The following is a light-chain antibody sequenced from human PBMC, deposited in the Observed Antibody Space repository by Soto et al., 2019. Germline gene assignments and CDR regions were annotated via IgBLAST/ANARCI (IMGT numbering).Light chain of an antibody. V-gene: IGKV1-5*03. CDR2: KAS. CDR1: QSISSW. J-gene: IGKJ1*01. Sequence: DIQMTQSPSTLSASVGDRVTITCRASQSISSWLAWYQQKPGKAPNLLIYKASSLESRVPSRFSGSRSGTDFALTISSLQTDDFASDDCQQYNTDWRCGQGTEVEIK. CDR3: QQYNTDWR.